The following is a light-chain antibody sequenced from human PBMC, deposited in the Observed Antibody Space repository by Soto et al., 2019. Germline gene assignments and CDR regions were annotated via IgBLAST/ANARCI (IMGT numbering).Light chain of an antibody. CDR3: SLYTGGNPSYV. CDR2: EVT. CDR1: SSDVDGYDY. V-gene: IGLV2-8*01. Sequence: QSVLTQPPSASGSPGQSVTISCTGTSSDVDGYDYVSWYQQHPGKAPKLMIYEVTIRPSGVSDRFSGSKSGNTGSLTVSGLQDEDEADYYCSLYTGGNPSYVFGTVTKVTVL. J-gene: IGLJ1*01.